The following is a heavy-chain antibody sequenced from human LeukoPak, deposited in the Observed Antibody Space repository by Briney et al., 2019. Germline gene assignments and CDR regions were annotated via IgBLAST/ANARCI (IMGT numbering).Heavy chain of an antibody. CDR3: ARDLSQRWEPHFDY. CDR1: GASINSYY. Sequence: PSETLSLTCTVSGASINSYYWTWIRQPAGKGLEWIGRIYSSGRTNYNPSLKSRVTVSVDTSKNQFSLKLSSVTAADTAVYYCARDLSQRWEPHFDYWGQGTLVTVSS. CDR2: IYSSGRT. J-gene: IGHJ4*02. D-gene: IGHD1-26*01. V-gene: IGHV4-4*07.